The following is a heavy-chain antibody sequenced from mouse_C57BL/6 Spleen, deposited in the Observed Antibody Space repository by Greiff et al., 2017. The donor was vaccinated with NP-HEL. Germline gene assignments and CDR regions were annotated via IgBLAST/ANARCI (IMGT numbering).Heavy chain of an antibody. CDR1: GYAFSSYW. J-gene: IGHJ4*01. CDR3: ARRSYGSSYGYYAMDY. CDR2: IYPGDGDT. D-gene: IGHD1-1*01. Sequence: QVQLKQSGAELVKPGASVKISCKASGYAFSSYWMNWVKQRPGKGLEWIGQIYPGDGDTNYNGKFKGKATLTADKSSSTAYMQLSSLTSEDSAVYFCARRSYGSSYGYYAMDYWGQGTSVTVSS. V-gene: IGHV1-80*01.